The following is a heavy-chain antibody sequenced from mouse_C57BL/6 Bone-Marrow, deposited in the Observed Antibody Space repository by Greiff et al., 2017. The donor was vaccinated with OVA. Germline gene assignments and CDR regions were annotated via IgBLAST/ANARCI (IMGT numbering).Heavy chain of an antibody. J-gene: IGHJ3*01. CDR3: ARGYDGYYVGFAY. CDR1: GFTFSDFY. V-gene: IGHV7-1*01. Sequence: EVQLVESGGGLVQSGRSLRLSCATSGFTFSDFYMEWVRQAPGKGLEWIAASRNKANDYTTEYSASVKGRFIVSRDTSQSILYLQMNALRAEDTAIYYCARGYDGYYVGFAYWGQGTLVTVSA. D-gene: IGHD2-3*01. CDR2: SRNKANDYTT.